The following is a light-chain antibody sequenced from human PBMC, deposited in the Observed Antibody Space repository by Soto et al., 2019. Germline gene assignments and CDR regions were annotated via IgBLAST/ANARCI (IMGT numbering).Light chain of an antibody. CDR1: QSLLHPNGNYF. J-gene: IGKJ2*01. CDR2: WGS. V-gene: IGKV2-28*01. CDR3: VQALRTPYT. Sequence: DIVVTQSPLSLPVTPGEPASISCRSSQSLLHPNGNYFFDWYLQKPGQSPQLLIYWGSIRASGVPDRFGGSASGTDFTLKISRVEAEDVGVYYCVQALRTPYTFGQGTKLEIK.